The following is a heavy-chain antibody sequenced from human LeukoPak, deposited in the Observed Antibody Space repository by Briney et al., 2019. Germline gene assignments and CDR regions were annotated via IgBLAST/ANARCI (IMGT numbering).Heavy chain of an antibody. D-gene: IGHD6-13*01. Sequence: GRSLRLSCVASGFSFSGYAIHWVRQPPGKGLEWVALISYNGRRKDYADSVKGRFTVDRDNSRNTVYLQMNSLRAEDTAVYYCARGFNSSIWGQGTLVTVSS. V-gene: IGHV3-30*04. CDR1: GFSFSGYA. CDR2: ISYNGRRK. J-gene: IGHJ4*02. CDR3: ARGFNSSI.